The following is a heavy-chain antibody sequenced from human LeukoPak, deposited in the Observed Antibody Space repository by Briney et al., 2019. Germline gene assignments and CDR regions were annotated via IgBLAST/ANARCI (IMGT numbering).Heavy chain of an antibody. CDR2: IYYSGST. CDR1: GASVSDSSYY. Sequence: SETLSLTCAVSGASVSDSSYYWGWTRQPPGKGLEWVGNIYYSGSTYYNPSLDSRVTMSVDTSKNQFSLKMSSVTAADTAVYYCARLSKGRYFDYIFDYWGQGTLVTVSS. J-gene: IGHJ4*02. D-gene: IGHD3-9*01. CDR3: ARLSKGRYFDYIFDY. V-gene: IGHV4-39*01.